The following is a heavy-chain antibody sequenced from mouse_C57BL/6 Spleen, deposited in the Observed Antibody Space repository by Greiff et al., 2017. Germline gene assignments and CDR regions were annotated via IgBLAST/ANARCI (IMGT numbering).Heavy chain of an antibody. J-gene: IGHJ4*01. Sequence: EVKLMESGGGLVKPGGSLKLSCAASGFTFSDYGMHWVRQAPEKGLEWVAYISSGSSTIYYADTVKGRFTISRDNAKNTLFLQMTSLRSEDTAMYYCAREDPYYAMDYWGQGTSVTVSS. V-gene: IGHV5-17*01. CDR1: GFTFSDYG. CDR3: AREDPYYAMDY. CDR2: ISSGSSTI.